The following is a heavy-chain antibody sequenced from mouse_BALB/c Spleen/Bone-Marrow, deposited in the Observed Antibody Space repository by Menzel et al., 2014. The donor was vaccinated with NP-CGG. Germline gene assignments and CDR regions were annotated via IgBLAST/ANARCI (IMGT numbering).Heavy chain of an antibody. CDR1: GFNIKDTY. CDR2: IDPANGNT. V-gene: IGHV14-3*02. D-gene: IGHD1-1*01. CDR3: AYGRSYDYFDY. Sequence: VQLQQSGAELVKPGASVKLSCTASGFNIKDTYMHWVKQRPEQGLEWIGRIDPANGNTKYDPKFQGKATITADTSSNTAYLQLSSLTSEDTAVNYCAYGRSYDYFDYWGQGTTRTVSS. J-gene: IGHJ2*01.